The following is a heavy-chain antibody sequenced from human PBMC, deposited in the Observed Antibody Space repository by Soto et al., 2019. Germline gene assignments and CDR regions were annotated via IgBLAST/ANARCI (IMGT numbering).Heavy chain of an antibody. D-gene: IGHD2-2*01. CDR2: ISYDGSNK. CDR3: ARLYVVPAATKPGAFDI. V-gene: IGHV3-30-3*01. CDR1: GFTFSSYA. J-gene: IGHJ3*02. Sequence: GGSLRLSCAASGFTFSSYAMHWVRQAPGKGLEWVAVISYDGSNKYYADSVKGRFTISRDNSKNTLYLQMNSLRAEDTAVYYCARLYVVPAATKPGAFDIWGQGTMVTVSS.